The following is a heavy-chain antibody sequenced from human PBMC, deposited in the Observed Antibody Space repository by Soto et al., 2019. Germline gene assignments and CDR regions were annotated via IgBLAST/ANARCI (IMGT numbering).Heavy chain of an antibody. Sequence: GGSLRRSCAPSGFTFSSYGMHWARQAPGKGLEWVAVIWYDGSNKVYADSVKGRFTISRDNSKHTLYLQMNSLRAEDTAVYYCARDLSGDYGALDTWGQGTMVTVS. CDR2: IWYDGSNK. D-gene: IGHD4-17*01. V-gene: IGHV3-33*01. CDR3: ARDLSGDYGALDT. J-gene: IGHJ3*02. CDR1: GFTFSSYG.